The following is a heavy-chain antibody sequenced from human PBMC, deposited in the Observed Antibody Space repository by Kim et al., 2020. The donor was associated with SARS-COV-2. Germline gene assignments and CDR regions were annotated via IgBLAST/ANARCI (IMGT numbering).Heavy chain of an antibody. Sequence: SETLSLTCTVSGGSISSGGYYWSWIRQHPGKGLVWIGYIYYSGSTYYNPSLKSRVTISVDTSKNQFSLKLSSVTAADTAVYYCARDVAAAGKEGDQPWGQGTLVTVSS. J-gene: IGHJ5*02. V-gene: IGHV4-31*03. CDR2: IYYSGST. CDR3: ARDVAAAGKEGDQP. CDR1: GGSISSGGYY. D-gene: IGHD6-13*01.